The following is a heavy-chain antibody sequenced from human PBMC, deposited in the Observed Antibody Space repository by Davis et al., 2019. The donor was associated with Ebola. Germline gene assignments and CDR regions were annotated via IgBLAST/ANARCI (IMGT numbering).Heavy chain of an antibody. CDR1: GGSISSYY. J-gene: IGHJ4*02. CDR2: IYYSGST. D-gene: IGHD1-7*01. Sequence: MPSETLSLTCTVSGGSISSYYWSWIRQPPGKGLEWIGYIYYSGSTNYNPSLKSRVTISVDTSKNQFSLRLSSVTAADSAVYYCARVGSITGTTFDYWGQGALVTVSS. V-gene: IGHV4-59*01. CDR3: ARVGSITGTTFDY.